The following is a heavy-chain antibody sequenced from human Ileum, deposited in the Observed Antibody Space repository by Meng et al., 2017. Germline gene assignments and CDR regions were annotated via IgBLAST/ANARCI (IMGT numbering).Heavy chain of an antibody. CDR1: GVTFSDDP. CDR2: IGRSGGPI. CDR3: VRDGDSGGNYEN. J-gene: IGHJ4*02. V-gene: IGHV3-48*03. D-gene: IGHD4-23*01. Sequence: GGSLRLSCVASGVTFSDDPMDWVRQAPGKGLGWVSYIGRSGGPIYYAESVKGRFTISRDNGENSLYLQMDSLTVEDTAVYYCVRDGDSGGNYENWGQGTLVTVSS.